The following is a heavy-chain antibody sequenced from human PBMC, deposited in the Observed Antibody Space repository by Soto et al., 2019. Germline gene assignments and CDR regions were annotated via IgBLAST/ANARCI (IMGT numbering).Heavy chain of an antibody. D-gene: IGHD4-17*01. Sequence: GGSLRLSCTASGFTFNHYAMSWVRQAPGKGPEWVSAVSGRGGSTKYADSVKGRFIISRDNSNSTLYLQMDSLRGEDTAVYYCAKDSTVTTSLYFYYYGFDVWGQGTTVTVSS. CDR3: AKDSTVTTSLYFYYYGFDV. CDR1: GFTFNHYA. J-gene: IGHJ6*01. V-gene: IGHV3-23*01. CDR2: VSGRGGST.